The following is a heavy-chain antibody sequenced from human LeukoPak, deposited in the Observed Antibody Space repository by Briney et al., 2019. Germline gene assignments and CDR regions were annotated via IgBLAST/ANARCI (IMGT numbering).Heavy chain of an antibody. CDR2: NNPNSGGT. V-gene: IGHV1-2*06. Sequence: GASVKVSCKASGYTFTGYYMHWVRQAPGQGLEWMGRNNPNSGGTNYAQKFQGRVTMTRDTSISTAYKELSRLRSDDTAVYYCARDLSSSGWSRYYFDYWGQGTLVTVSS. CDR1: GYTFTGYY. J-gene: IGHJ4*02. CDR3: ARDLSSSGWSRYYFDY. D-gene: IGHD6-19*01.